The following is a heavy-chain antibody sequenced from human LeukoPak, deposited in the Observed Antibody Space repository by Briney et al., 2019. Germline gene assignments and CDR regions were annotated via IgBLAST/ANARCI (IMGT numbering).Heavy chain of an antibody. V-gene: IGHV4-39*07. CDR2: IYYSGST. CDR3: AREHTVEGAFGY. CDR1: GGSISSNTYY. Sequence: PSETLSLTCTVSGGSISSNTYYWGWIRQPPGKGLEWIGSIYYSGSTYYNPSLKSRVTISVGTSKNQFSLKLSSVTAADTAVYYCAREHTVEGAFGYWGQGTLVTVSS. D-gene: IGHD4-23*01. J-gene: IGHJ4*02.